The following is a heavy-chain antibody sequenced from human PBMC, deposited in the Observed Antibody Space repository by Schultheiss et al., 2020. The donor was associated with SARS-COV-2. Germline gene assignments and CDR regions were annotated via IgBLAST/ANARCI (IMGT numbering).Heavy chain of an antibody. CDR3: ASSRVSAARANFDY. CDR1: GGSISSYY. CDR2: IYYSGST. D-gene: IGHD6-6*01. V-gene: IGHV4-59*01. J-gene: IGHJ4*02. Sequence: SETLSLTCTVSGGSISSYYWSWIRQPPGKGLEWIGYIYYSGSTNYNPSLKSRVTISVDTSKNQFSLKLSSVTAADTAVYYCASSRVSAARANFDYWGQGTLVTVSS.